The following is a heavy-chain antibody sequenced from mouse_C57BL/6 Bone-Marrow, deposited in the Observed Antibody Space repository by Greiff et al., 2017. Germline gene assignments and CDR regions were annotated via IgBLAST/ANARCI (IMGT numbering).Heavy chain of an antibody. CDR1: GYTFTSYD. V-gene: IGHV1-85*01. Sequence: LQESGPELVKPGASVKLSCKASGYTFTSYDINWVKQRPGQGLEWIGWISPRDGSTKYNETFKGKATLTVDTSSSTAYMELHSLTSEDSAVYYCARLEFDGSSGDWYFDVWGTGTTVTVSS. J-gene: IGHJ1*03. CDR3: ARLEFDGSSGDWYFDV. D-gene: IGHD1-1*01. CDR2: ISPRDGST.